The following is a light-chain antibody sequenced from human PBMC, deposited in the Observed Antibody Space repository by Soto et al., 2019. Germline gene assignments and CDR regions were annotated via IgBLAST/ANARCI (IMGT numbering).Light chain of an antibody. CDR3: QQYNNWPPWT. V-gene: IGKV3-15*01. CDR2: GAS. J-gene: IGKJ1*01. CDR1: QSVSSN. Sequence: EIVLTQSPGTLSLSPGERDTLSCRASQSVSSNLAWYQQKPGQAPRLLIYGASTRATGIPARFSGSGSGTEFTLTISSLQSEDFAVYYCQQYNNWPPWTFGQGTKVDIK.